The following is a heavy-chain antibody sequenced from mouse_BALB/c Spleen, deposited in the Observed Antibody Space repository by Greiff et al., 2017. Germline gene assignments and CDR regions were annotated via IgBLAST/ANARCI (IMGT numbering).Heavy chain of an antibody. CDR2: ISSGGSYT. V-gene: IGHV5-6*01. CDR1: GFTFSSYG. D-gene: IGHD2-3*01. CDR3: ARQPYDKYYFDD. Sequence: EVKLMESGGDLVKPGGSLQLSCAASGFTFSSYGMSWVRQTPDKRLEWVVTISSGGSYTYYPDSVKGRFTISRDNAKNTLYLQMSSLKSEDTAMYYCARQPYDKYYFDDWGQGTTLTVSS. J-gene: IGHJ2*01.